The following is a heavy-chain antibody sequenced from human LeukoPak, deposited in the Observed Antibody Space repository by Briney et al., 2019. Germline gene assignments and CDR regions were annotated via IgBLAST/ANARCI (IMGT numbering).Heavy chain of an antibody. D-gene: IGHD3-22*01. J-gene: IGHJ2*01. CDR1: GGSLSGYY. V-gene: IGHV4-59*01. CDR2: IYYSGST. Sequence: SGTLSLTCAVYGGSLSGYYWSWIRQPPAKGLEWIGYIYYSGSTNYNPSLKSRVTISVDTSKNQFSLKLSSVTAADTAVYYCAREEIRRYYDSSGYPGTYWYFDLWGRGTLVTVSS. CDR3: AREEIRRYYDSSGYPGTYWYFDL.